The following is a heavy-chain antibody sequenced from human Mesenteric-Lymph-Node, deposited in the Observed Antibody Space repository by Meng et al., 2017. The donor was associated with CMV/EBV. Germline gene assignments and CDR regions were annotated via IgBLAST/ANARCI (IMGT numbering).Heavy chain of an antibody. J-gene: IGHJ4*02. CDR1: GYSLTAYY. Sequence: ASVKVSCKASGYSLTAYYVYWLRPAPGQGLEWIGWINPSSADTKAAQNFQGRVTMTRDTSISTAYMELSSLKSDDRAVYYCARGKSSAWYEGHYFDFWGQGTLVTVSS. D-gene: IGHD6-13*01. V-gene: IGHV1-2*02. CDR3: ARGKSSAWYEGHYFDF. CDR2: INPSSADT.